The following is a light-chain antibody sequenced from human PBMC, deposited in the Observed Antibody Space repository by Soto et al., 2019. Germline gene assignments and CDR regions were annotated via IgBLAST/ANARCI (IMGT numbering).Light chain of an antibody. CDR1: QSVSSN. J-gene: IGKJ4*01. CDR3: QQYGSSPPLLT. V-gene: IGKV3-20*01. CDR2: GAS. Sequence: VMPQSPATLSVSPCERATLSRRASQSVSSNLAWYQQKPGQAPRLLIYGASSRATGIPDRFSGSGSGTDFTLTISRLEPEDFAVYYCQQYGSSPPLLTSAGLAKVDI.